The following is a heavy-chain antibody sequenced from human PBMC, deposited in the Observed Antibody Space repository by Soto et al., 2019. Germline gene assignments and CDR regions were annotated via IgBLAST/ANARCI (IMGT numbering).Heavy chain of an antibody. CDR2: ISGGGDGT. J-gene: IGHJ3*01. CDR3: AKKGLGSLATYCTTGDCHYAFDV. V-gene: IGHV3-23*01. CDR1: GFTFYNYA. Sequence: EVQLLESGGGLVRPGWSLRLSCAASGFTFYNYAMNWVRQAPGKGLEWVSTISGGGDGTYYADSVKGRFTISRDNSSNTVYLQMNSLRAEDTAVYYCAKKGLGSLATYCTTGDCHYAFDVWGQGTLVTVSS. D-gene: IGHD2-8*01.